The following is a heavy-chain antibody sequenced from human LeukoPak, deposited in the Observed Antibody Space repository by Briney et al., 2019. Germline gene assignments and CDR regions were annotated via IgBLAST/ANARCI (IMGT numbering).Heavy chain of an antibody. CDR1: GFTFSDYY. Sequence: PGGSLRPSCAASGFTFSDYYMSWIRQAPGKGLEWVSYISSSGSTIYYADSVKGRFTISRDNAKNSLYLQMNSLRAEDTAVYYCARTSSGGSCYLDYWGQGTLVTVSS. CDR2: ISSSGSTI. V-gene: IGHV3-11*04. J-gene: IGHJ4*02. CDR3: ARTSSGGSCYLDY. D-gene: IGHD2-15*01.